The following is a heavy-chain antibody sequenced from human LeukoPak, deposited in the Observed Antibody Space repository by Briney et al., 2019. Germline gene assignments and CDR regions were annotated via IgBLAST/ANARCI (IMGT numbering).Heavy chain of an antibody. CDR3: ARGGIAARTDY. J-gene: IGHJ4*02. V-gene: IGHV1-8*01. CDR1: GYSFISYE. Sequence: ASVKVSCQASGYSFISYEINWVRQATGQGLEWMGWMNPNNGKTSYAQKLQGRVIITRNTSINTAYMELNSLRSEDTAVYYCARGGIAARTDYWGQGTLVTVSS. CDR2: MNPNNGKT. D-gene: IGHD6-6*01.